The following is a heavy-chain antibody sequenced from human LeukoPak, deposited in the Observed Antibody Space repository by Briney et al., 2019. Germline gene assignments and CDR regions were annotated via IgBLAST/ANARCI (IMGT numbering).Heavy chain of an antibody. Sequence: GGSLRLPCAASGFTFSSYGMHWVRQAPGRGLEWVAFIRCDGSNKYYADSVKGRFTISRDNSKNTLYLQMNSLRAEDTAVYYCAKEARNYYYGMDVWGQGTTVTVSS. CDR3: AKEARNYYYGMDV. CDR1: GFTFSSYG. CDR2: IRCDGSNK. J-gene: IGHJ6*02. V-gene: IGHV3-30*02.